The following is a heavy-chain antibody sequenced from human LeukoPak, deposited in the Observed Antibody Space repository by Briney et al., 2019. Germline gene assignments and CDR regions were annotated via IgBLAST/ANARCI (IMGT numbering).Heavy chain of an antibody. J-gene: IGHJ4*02. V-gene: IGHV3-7*05. CDR1: GFTFSSYW. D-gene: IGHD6-19*01. CDR3: ARDFNPAGSSSGWSTCKY. CDR2: IKQDGSEK. Sequence: PGGSLRLSCAAPGFTFSSYWMSWVRQAPGKGLEWVANIKQDGSEKYYVDSVKGRFTVSRDNAKNSLFLQMSSLRAEDTAVYYCARDFNPAGSSSGWSTCKYWGQGTLVTVSS.